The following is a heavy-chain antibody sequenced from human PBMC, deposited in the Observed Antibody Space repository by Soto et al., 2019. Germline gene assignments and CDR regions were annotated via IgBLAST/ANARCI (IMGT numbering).Heavy chain of an antibody. J-gene: IGHJ6*02. CDR3: ASIRANTYYYGMDV. D-gene: IGHD3-10*01. CDR2: IIPIFGTA. V-gene: IGHV1-69*12. CDR1: GGTFSSYA. Sequence: QVQLVQSGAEVKKPGSSVKVSSKASGGTFSSYAISWVRQAPGQGLEWMGGIIPIFGTADYAEKFQGRVTITADESTSTAYMELSSLRSEDTAVYYCASIRANTYYYGMDVWGQGTTVTVSS.